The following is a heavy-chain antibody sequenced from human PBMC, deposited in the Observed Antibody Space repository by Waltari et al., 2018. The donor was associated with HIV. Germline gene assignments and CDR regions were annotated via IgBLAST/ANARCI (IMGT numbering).Heavy chain of an antibody. D-gene: IGHD3-3*01. CDR3: ARLGRSRFLEWIPFDP. CDR2: IIPISGTT. Sequence: QVQLVQSGAEVKKPGSSVKVSCKASGGTFSSSAISWVRQAPGQGLEWMGGIIPISGTTNYAQKFQGRVTITADESTSTANMELNSLKSEDTAVYYCARLGRSRFLEWIPFDPWGQGTLVTVSS. J-gene: IGHJ5*02. CDR1: GGTFSSSA. V-gene: IGHV1-69*12.